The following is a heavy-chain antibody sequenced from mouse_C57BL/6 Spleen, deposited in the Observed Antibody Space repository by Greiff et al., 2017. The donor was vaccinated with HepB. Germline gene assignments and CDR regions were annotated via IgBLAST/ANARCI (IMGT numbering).Heavy chain of an antibody. Sequence: VHVKQSGPELVKPGASVKMSCKASGYTFTDYNMHWVKQSHGKSLEWIGYINPNNGGTSYNQKFKGKATLTVNKSSSTAYMELRSLTSEDSAVYYCARRYDYSYAMDYWGQGTSVTVSS. D-gene: IGHD2-4*01. CDR1: GYTFTDYN. V-gene: IGHV1-22*01. CDR3: ARRYDYSYAMDY. CDR2: INPNNGGT. J-gene: IGHJ4*01.